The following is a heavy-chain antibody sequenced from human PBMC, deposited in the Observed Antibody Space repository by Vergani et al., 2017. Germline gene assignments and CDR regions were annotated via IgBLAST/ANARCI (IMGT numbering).Heavy chain of an antibody. CDR2: ISSSSSTI. CDR3: ARGGSWYYPDNLNWFDP. D-gene: IGHD6-13*01. CDR1: GFTFSSYS. V-gene: IGHV3-48*01. J-gene: IGHJ5*02. Sequence: EVQLLESGGGLVQPGGSLRLSCAASGFTFSSYSMNWVRQAPGKGLEWVSYISSSSSTIYYADSVKGRFTISRDNAKNSLYLQMNSLRAEDTAVYYCARGGSWYYPDNLNWFDPWGQGTLVTVSS.